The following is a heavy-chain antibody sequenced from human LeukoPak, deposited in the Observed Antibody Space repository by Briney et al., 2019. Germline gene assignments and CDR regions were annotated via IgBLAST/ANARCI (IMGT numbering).Heavy chain of an antibody. CDR2: IKSKTDGGTT. Sequence: NTGGSLRLSCAASGLIVSNAWMNWVRQAPGKGLEWVGRIKSKTDGGTTDYAAPVKGRFTISRDDSKNTVSLQMNSLKTEDTAVYYCTTDWGYFDHWGQGTLVTVSS. V-gene: IGHV3-15*01. CDR1: GLIVSNAW. J-gene: IGHJ4*02. CDR3: TTDWGYFDH. D-gene: IGHD3-16*01.